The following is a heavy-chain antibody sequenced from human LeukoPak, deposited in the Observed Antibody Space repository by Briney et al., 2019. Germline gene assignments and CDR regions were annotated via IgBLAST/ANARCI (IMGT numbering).Heavy chain of an antibody. CDR2: IYYSGST. D-gene: IGHD3-16*01. J-gene: IGHJ4*02. CDR3: ARRGDAEPDPEFDY. Sequence: KPSETLSLTCTVSGGSISSSSYYWGWIRQPPGKGLEWIGSIYYSGSTYYNPSLKSRVTISVDTSKNQFSLKLSSVTAADTAVYYCARRGDAEPDPEFDYWGQGTLVTVSS. V-gene: IGHV4-39*01. CDR1: GGSISSSSYY.